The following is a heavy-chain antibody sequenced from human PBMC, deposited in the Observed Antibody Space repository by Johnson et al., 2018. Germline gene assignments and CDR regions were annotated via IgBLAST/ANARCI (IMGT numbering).Heavy chain of an antibody. CDR3: AGDRVYSSGGQDYYYGMDV. J-gene: IGHJ6*02. D-gene: IGHD6-19*01. V-gene: IGHV3-20*01. Sequence: VQLVQSGGGVVRXGGSLRLSCAASGFTFDDYGMSWVRQAPGKGLEWVSGINWHGGSTGYADSVKVRFTIPRDKVKHSLYLQMNSLRAADTALDHCAGDRVYSSGGQDYYYGMDVWGQGTTVTVSS. CDR2: INWHGGST. CDR1: GFTFDDYG.